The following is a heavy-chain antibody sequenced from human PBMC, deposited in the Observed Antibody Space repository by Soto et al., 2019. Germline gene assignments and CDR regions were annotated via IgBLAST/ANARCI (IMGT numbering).Heavy chain of an antibody. Sequence: WETLSLTCAVYGGSFSGYYWSWIRQPPGKGLEWIGEINHSGSTNYNPSLKSRVTISVDTSKNQFSLKLSSVTAADTAVYYCAREPYDFWSGYYYYYGMDVWGQGTTVTVSS. CDR2: INHSGST. V-gene: IGHV4-34*01. D-gene: IGHD3-3*01. CDR1: GGSFSGYY. CDR3: AREPYDFWSGYYYYYGMDV. J-gene: IGHJ6*02.